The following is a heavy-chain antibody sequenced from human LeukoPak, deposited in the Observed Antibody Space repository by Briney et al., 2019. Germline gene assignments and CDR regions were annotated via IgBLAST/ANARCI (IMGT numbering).Heavy chain of an antibody. CDR1: GFNFGSHA. V-gene: IGHV3-23*01. J-gene: IGHJ4*02. D-gene: IGHD1-26*01. CDR2: ISRSGGST. CDR3: AKDQQWELGGPIV. Sequence: SGGSLRLSCAASGFNFGSHAMNWVRQVPGKGLEWVSVISRSGGSTYYADSVKGRFTISRDNSENKLFLQINSLRAEDTAVYYCAKDQQWELGGPIVWGQGTLVTVSS.